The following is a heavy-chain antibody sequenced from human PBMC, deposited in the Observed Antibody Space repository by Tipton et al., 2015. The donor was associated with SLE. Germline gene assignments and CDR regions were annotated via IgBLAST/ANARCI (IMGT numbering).Heavy chain of an antibody. CDR2: LSSRSSYR. J-gene: IGHJ3*02. Sequence: SLRLSCAASGFTFSSYTLTWVHQAPGKGLEWVSSLSSRSSYRFHADSVKGRFTISRDNAKNSLYLQMDSLRVEDTAVYYCARLAGHSFDIWGQGTVVTVSS. CDR3: ARLAGHSFDI. V-gene: IGHV3-21*01. CDR1: GFTFSSYT.